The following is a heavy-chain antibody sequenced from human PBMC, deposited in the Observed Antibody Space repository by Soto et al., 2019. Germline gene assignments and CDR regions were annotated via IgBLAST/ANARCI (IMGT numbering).Heavy chain of an antibody. J-gene: IGHJ5*02. CDR3: ARRRTYYYDSSGNWFDP. CDR1: GYSISSGYY. V-gene: IGHV4-38-2*01. CDR2: IYHSGRT. D-gene: IGHD3-22*01. Sequence: SETLSLTCAVSGYSISSGYYWGCIRQPPGKGLEWIGGIYHSGRTYYNPSLKSRVTISVDTSKNQFSLKLTSVTAADTAVYYCARRRTYYYDSSGNWFDPWGQGTLVTVYS.